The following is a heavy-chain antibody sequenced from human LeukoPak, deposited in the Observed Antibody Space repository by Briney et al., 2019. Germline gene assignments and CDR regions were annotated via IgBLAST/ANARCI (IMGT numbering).Heavy chain of an antibody. V-gene: IGHV3-66*01. J-gene: IGHJ4*02. D-gene: IGHD6-13*01. CDR3: ARAVAAAFFDY. CDR1: GFTVSSNY. CDR2: IYSGGST. Sequence: PGGSLRLSCAASGFTVSSNYMSWVRQAPGKGLEWVSVIYSGGSTYYADSVKGRFTISRDNSKNTLYLQMNSLRAEDTAVYYCARAVAAAFFDYWGQGTLVTVSS.